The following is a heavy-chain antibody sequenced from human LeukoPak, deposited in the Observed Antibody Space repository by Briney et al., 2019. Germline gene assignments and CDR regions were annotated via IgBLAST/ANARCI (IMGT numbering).Heavy chain of an antibody. V-gene: IGHV4-59*08. D-gene: IGHD3-10*01. CDR2: IYYSGST. J-gene: IGHJ6*02. CDR1: GGSISSYY. Sequence: SETLSLTCTVSGGSISSYYWSWIRQPPGKGLEWIGYIYYSGSTNYNPSLKSRVTISVDTSKNQFSLKLSSVTAADTAVYYCARLVWFGELLYYYGMDVWGQGTTVTVSS. CDR3: ARLVWFGELLYYYGMDV.